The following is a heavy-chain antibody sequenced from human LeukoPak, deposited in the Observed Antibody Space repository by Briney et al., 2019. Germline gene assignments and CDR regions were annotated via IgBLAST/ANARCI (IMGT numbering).Heavy chain of an antibody. CDR3: ARRSDYGDYRYYFDY. D-gene: IGHD4-17*01. CDR1: GGTFSSYA. V-gene: IGHV1-69*13. J-gene: IGHJ4*02. Sequence: ASVKVSCKASGGTFSSYAISWVRQAPGQGLEWMGGIIPIFGTANYAQKFQGRVTITADESTSTAYMELSSLRSEDTAVYYCARRSDYGDYRYYFDYWGQGTLVTVSS. CDR2: IIPIFGTA.